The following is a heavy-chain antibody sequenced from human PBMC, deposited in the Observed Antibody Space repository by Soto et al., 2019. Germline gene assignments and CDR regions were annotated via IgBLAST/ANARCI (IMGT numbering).Heavy chain of an antibody. D-gene: IGHD6-19*01. Sequence: SETLSLTSAVSGGSISSSNWWSWVRQPPGKGLEWIGEIYHSGSTNYNPSLKSRVTISVDKSKNQFSLKRSSVTAADTAVYYCARRRASRGWSPYYSGMDVWGQGAMVTVS. CDR2: IYHSGST. CDR3: ARRRASRGWSPYYSGMDV. CDR1: GGSISSSNW. V-gene: IGHV4-4*02. J-gene: IGHJ6*02.